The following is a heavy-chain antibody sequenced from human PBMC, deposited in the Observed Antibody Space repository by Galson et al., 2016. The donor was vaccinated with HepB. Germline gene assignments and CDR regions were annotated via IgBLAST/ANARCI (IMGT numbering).Heavy chain of an antibody. CDR2: ISYDGNNK. CDR1: GFNFRTYA. J-gene: IGHJ4*02. D-gene: IGHD2-21*02. Sequence: SLRLSCAASGFNFRTYAMHWVRQAPGKGLKWVAVISYDGNNKYYAHSVEGRVTISRDNSKNTLYLQMNRLRAEDTAVYFCAKDAILGCGRDCYTDFWGQGPLVTVSS. V-gene: IGHV3-30*18. CDR3: AKDAILGCGRDCYTDF.